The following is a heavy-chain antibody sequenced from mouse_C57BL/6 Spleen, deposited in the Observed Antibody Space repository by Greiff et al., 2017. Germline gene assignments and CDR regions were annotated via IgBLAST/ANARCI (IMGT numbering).Heavy chain of an antibody. CDR2: ISDGGSYT. CDR1: GFTFSSYA. V-gene: IGHV5-4*03. Sequence: EVKLMESGGGLVKPGGSLKLSCAASGFTFSSYAMSWVRQTPEKRLEWVATISDGGSYTYYPDNVKGRFTISRDNAKNNLYLQMSHLKSEDTAMYYCASHKLGGAMDYWGQGTSVTVSS. CDR3: ASHKLGGAMDY. D-gene: IGHD4-1*01. J-gene: IGHJ4*01.